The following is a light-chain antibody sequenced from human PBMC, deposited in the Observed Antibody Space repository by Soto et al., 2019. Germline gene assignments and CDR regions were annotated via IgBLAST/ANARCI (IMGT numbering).Light chain of an antibody. Sequence: DIPLAQSPSSVAASVVDHATXIAPASQSIGSYLNWYQQIPGKAPKLLIYAASTLQSGVPSRFSGSGSGTDFTLTISSLQPEDFATYYCQQLNSYPLTFGGGTKV. CDR1: QSIGSY. J-gene: IGKJ4*01. CDR3: QQLNSYPLT. CDR2: AAS. V-gene: IGKV1-9*01.